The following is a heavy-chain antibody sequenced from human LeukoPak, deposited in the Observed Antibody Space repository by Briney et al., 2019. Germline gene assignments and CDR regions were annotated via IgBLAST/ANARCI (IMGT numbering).Heavy chain of an antibody. CDR2: ITGDGDT. Sequence: PGGSLRLSCVASGFPFRSYAMTWVRQTPGKGLESVSVITGDGDTYYADSVKGRFTISRDNSKNTVFLQMNSLRVEDTAVYYCARVDNWSPETYFDSWGQGTLVTVSS. CDR3: ARVDNWSPETYFDS. CDR1: GFPFRSYA. J-gene: IGHJ4*02. D-gene: IGHD1-1*01. V-gene: IGHV3-23*01.